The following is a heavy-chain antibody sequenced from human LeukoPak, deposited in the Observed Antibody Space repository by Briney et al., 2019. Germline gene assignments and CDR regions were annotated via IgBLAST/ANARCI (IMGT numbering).Heavy chain of an antibody. CDR3: TGVYGGYAFDY. CDR1: GFTFSNYR. J-gene: IGHJ4*02. V-gene: IGHV3-7*04. D-gene: IGHD5-12*01. CDR2: IEQDGTEK. Sequence: PGGSLRLSCAASGFTFSNYRMSWVRQAPGKGLEWVANIEQDGTEKYYVDSVKGRFTISRDNTKNALYLHMNSLRVEDTALYYCTGVYGGYAFDYWGQGTLVTVSS.